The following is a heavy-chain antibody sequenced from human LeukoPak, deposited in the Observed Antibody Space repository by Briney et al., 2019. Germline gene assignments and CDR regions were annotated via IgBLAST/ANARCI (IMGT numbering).Heavy chain of an antibody. D-gene: IGHD4-23*01. V-gene: IGHV1-46*01. CDR2: INPGGGTT. Sequence: ASVKVSCKASGYTFTSYHIHWVRQAPGQGLEWMGIINPGGGTTSYAQKFQDRVTMTRDTSTSTVYMELSSLRSEDTAVYYCAKYLRWDHPGFDPWGQGTLVIVSS. J-gene: IGHJ5*02. CDR1: GYTFTSYH. CDR3: AKYLRWDHPGFDP.